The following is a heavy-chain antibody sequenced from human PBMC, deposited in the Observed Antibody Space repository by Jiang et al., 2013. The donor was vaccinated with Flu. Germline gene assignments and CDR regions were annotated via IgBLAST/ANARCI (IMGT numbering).Heavy chain of an antibody. CDR2: IYYSGST. J-gene: IGHJ4*02. V-gene: IGHV4-39*01. Sequence: ETLSLTCTVSGGSISSSSYYWGWIRQPPGKGLEWIGSIYYSGSTYYNPSLKSRVTISVDTSKNQFSLKLSSVTAADTAVYYCARTGYSTLFDYWGQGTLVTVSS. CDR1: GGSISSSSYY. D-gene: IGHD6-13*01. CDR3: ARTGYSTLFDY.